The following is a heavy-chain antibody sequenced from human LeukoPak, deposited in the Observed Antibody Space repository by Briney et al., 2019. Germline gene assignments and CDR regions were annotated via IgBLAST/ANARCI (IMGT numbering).Heavy chain of an antibody. CDR1: GYTFTSYG. CDR2: ISAYNGNT. D-gene: IGHD2-15*01. CDR3: ARARSWDIVVVVAAKSLDY. Sequence: ASVKVSCKASGYTFTSYGISWVRQAPGQGLEWMGWISAYNGNTNYAQKLQGRVTMTTDTSTSTGYMELRSLRSDDTAVYYCARARSWDIVVVVAAKSLDYWGQGTLVTVSS. J-gene: IGHJ4*02. V-gene: IGHV1-18*01.